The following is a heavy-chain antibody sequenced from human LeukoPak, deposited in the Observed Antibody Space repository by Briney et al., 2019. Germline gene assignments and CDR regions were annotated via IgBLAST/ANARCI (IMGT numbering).Heavy chain of an antibody. Sequence: GGSLRLSCAASGFTFSSYAMSWVRQAPGKGLEWVSAISGSGDSTYYADSVKGRFTISRDNSKNTLYLQMSSLRAEDTAVYYCAKRGAEVGVTVAPGDYWGQGTLVTVSS. CDR3: AKRGAEVGVTVAPGDY. V-gene: IGHV3-23*01. CDR2: ISGSGDST. CDR1: GFTFSSYA. D-gene: IGHD3-16*02. J-gene: IGHJ4*02.